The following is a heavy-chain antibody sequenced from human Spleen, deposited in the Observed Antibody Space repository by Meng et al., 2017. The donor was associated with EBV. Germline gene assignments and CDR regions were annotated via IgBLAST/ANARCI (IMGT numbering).Heavy chain of an antibody. V-gene: IGHV3-73*02. CDR3: TNLDY. J-gene: IGHJ4*02. CDR1: GYTFSTSA. CDR2: ITTKASNYAT. Sequence: VPLGGSGGGFVPPGASLRLSCEASGYTFSTSAVHWVRQASGKGLEWVGRITTKASNYATAYVASVEGRFTVSRDDSTNTAYLRMNSLKTEDTAVYYCTNLDYWGQGILVTVSS.